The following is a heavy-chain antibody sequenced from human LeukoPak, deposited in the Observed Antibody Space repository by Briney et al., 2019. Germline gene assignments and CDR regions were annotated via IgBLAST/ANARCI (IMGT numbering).Heavy chain of an antibody. V-gene: IGHV3-53*01. D-gene: IGHD2-15*01. CDR2: IYSGGST. CDR1: GFTVSSNY. J-gene: IGHJ5*02. Sequence: AGGSLRLSCAASGFTVSSNYMSWVRQAPGKGLEWVSVIYSGGSTYYADSVKGRFTISRDNAKNSLYLQMNSLRAEDTAVYYCARDGWGVVVAATVWFDPWGQGTLVTVSS. CDR3: ARDGWGVVVAATVWFDP.